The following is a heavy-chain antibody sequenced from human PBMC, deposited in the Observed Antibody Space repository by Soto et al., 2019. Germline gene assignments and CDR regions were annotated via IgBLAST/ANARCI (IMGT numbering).Heavy chain of an antibody. CDR2: MNPNSGNT. J-gene: IGHJ6*02. CDR3: ARGLEYSYGSWYYGMDV. CDR1: GYTFTSCD. Sequence: ASVKVSCKASGYTFTSCDINWVRQATGQGLEWMGWMNPNSGNTGYAQKFQGRVTMTRNTSISTAYMELSSLRSEDTAVYYCARGLEYSYGSWYYGMDVWGQGTTVTVSS. D-gene: IGHD5-18*01. V-gene: IGHV1-8*01.